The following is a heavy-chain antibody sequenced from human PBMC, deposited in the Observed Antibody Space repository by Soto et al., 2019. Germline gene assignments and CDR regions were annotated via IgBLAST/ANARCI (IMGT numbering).Heavy chain of an antibody. CDR2: VSGSGTNT. J-gene: IGHJ4*02. CDR1: GITLSSYA. V-gene: IGHV3-23*01. CDR3: AKGPHSSGWHYFDY. Sequence: GGSLRLSCAVSGITLSSYAMTWVRQAAGKGLEWVSTVSGSGTNTNYGDSVKGRFTVSRDNSETTLFLQMISLRADDTAIYYCAKGPHSSGWHYFDYWGQGTLVTVSS. D-gene: IGHD6-19*01.